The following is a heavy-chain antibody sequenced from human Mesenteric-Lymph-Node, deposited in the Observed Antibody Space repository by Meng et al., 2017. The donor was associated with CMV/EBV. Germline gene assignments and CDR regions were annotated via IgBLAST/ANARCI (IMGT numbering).Heavy chain of an antibody. D-gene: IGHD1-26*01. CDR2: IEYSGST. CDR1: GGSFSGYY. J-gene: IGHJ4*02. Sequence: GSLRLSCAVYGGSFSGYYWSWIRQPPGKGLEWIGSIEYSGSTYYNPSLKSRVTISVDTSKNQFSLRLSSVTAADTAVYYCARGMGGSYGYWGQGTLVTVSS. V-gene: IGHV4-34*01. CDR3: ARGMGGSYGY.